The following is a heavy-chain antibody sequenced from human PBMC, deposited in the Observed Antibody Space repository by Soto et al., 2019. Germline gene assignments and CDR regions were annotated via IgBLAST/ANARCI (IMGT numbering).Heavy chain of an antibody. CDR2: ISAHNGNT. CDR3: ARGRYGDY. CDR1: GYAFTTYG. V-gene: IGHV1-18*01. J-gene: IGHJ4*02. D-gene: IGHD1-1*01. Sequence: QVHLVQSGAEVKKPGASVKVSWKGSGYAFTTYGITWVRQAPGQGLEWMGWISAHNGNTNYAQQLQGRVTVTRDTSTTTAYMELRSLRSDDTAVYYCARGRYGDYWGQGALVTVSS.